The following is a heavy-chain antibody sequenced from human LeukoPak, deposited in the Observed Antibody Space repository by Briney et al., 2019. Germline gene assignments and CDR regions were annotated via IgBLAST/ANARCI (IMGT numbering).Heavy chain of an antibody. CDR3: ARGDIVMYGRKNWFDP. D-gene: IGHD2/OR15-2a*01. CDR2: IIPILGIA. J-gene: IGHJ5*02. CDR1: GGTFSSYA. V-gene: IGHV1-69*04. Sequence: SVKVSCKASGGTFSSYAISWVRQAPGQGLEWMGRIIPILGIANYAQKFQGRVTITADKSTGTAYMELSSLRSEDTAVYYCARGDIVMYGRKNWFDPWGQGTLVTVSS.